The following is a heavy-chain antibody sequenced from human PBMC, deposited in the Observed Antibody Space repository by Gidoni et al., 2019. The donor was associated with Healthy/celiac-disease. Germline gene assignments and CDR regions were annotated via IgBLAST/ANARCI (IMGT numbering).Heavy chain of an antibody. CDR2: ISWDGGST. CDR3: AKEHYYGSGSYPDV. CDR1: GFTFDDYT. Sequence: EVQLVESGGVVVQPGGSLRLSCAASGFTFDDYTMHWVRQAPGKGLEWVSLISWDGGSTYYADSVKGRFTIYRDNSKNSLYLQMNSLRTEDTALYYCAKEHYYGSGSYPDVWGQGTTVTVSS. V-gene: IGHV3-43*01. J-gene: IGHJ6*02. D-gene: IGHD3-10*01.